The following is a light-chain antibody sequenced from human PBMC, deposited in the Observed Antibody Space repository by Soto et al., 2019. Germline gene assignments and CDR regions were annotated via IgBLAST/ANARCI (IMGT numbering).Light chain of an antibody. CDR1: QSISSY. CDR3: QQSYSTPLT. V-gene: IGKV1-39*01. J-gene: IGKJ4*01. CDR2: AAS. Sequence: DIQMTQSPSSLSASVLYRVTITCRASQSISSYLNWYQQKPGKAPKLLIYAASSLQSGVPSRFSGSGSGTDFTLTISSLQPEDFATYYCQQSYSTPLTFGGGTKVEIK.